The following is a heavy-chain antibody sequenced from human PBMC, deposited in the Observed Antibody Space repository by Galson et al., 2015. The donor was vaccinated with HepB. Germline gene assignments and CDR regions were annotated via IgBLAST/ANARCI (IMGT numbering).Heavy chain of an antibody. CDR2: IYSGGTT. CDR3: ARDMYSESNS. CDR1: GFTVSGKY. D-gene: IGHD1-26*01. J-gene: IGHJ4*02. Sequence: SLRLSCAASGFTVSGKYMSWVRQAPGKGLEWVSVIYSGGTTYYADSVKGRFAISRDSSKNTVYLQMNSLRNEDTAVYYCARDMYSESNSWGQGTRVTVSS. V-gene: IGHV3-66*02.